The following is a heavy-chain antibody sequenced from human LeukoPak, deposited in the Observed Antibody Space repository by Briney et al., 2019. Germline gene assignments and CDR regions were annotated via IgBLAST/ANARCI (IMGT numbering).Heavy chain of an antibody. CDR1: GGSISSYY. J-gene: IGHJ2*01. D-gene: IGHD2-2*01. CDR2: IYYSGST. Sequence: SETLFLTCTVSGGSISSYYWSWIRQPPGKGLEWIGYIYYSGSTNYNPSLKSRVTISVDTSKNQFSLKLSSVTAADTAVYYCAITSLGYCSSTSCYDWYFDLWGRGTLVTVSS. CDR3: AITSLGYCSSTSCYDWYFDL. V-gene: IGHV4-59*08.